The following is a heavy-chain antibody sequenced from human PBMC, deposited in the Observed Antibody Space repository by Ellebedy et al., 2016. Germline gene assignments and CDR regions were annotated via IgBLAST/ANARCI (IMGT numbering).Heavy chain of an antibody. CDR2: ISWDSAVI. CDR3: AKGTMDYFYH. CDR1: GFTFNDYA. V-gene: IGHV3-9*01. D-gene: IGHD4/OR15-4a*01. J-gene: IGHJ4*02. Sequence: GGSLRLXCPGSGFTFNDYALHWVRQAPGKGLEWVSGISWDSAVIGYGGSVKGRFTISKDSAKNYLYLQMNSLRPEDTAFYYCAKGTMDYFYHWGQGTLVTVSS.